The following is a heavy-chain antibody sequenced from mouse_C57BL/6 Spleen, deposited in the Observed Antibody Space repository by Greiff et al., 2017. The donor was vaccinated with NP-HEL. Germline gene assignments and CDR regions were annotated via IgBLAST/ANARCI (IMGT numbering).Heavy chain of an antibody. V-gene: IGHV3-6*01. CDR3: TSFAY. CDR2: ISYDGSN. Sequence: EVKLQESGPGLVKPSQSLSLTCSVTGYSITSGYYWNWIRQFPGNKLEWMGYISYDGSNNYNQSLKNRISLTRDPSKNQFCLKLNSVTAEDTATYYCTSFAYWGQGTLVTVSA. CDR1: GYSITSGYY. J-gene: IGHJ3*01.